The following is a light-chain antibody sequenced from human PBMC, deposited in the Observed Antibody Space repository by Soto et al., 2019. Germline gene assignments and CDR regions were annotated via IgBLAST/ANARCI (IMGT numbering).Light chain of an antibody. CDR1: XXXXGAGYD. Sequence: QSVLTQPPSVSGAPGQRVTISXTXXXXXXGAGYDVHWYQQLPGAAPKLVIFGNRNRPSGVPERFSGSKSGTSASLAITGLQAEDEADYYCQAYDYSLTAFVFGGGTKLTVL. CDR2: GNR. CDR3: QAYDYSLTAFV. J-gene: IGLJ3*02. V-gene: IGLV1-40*01.